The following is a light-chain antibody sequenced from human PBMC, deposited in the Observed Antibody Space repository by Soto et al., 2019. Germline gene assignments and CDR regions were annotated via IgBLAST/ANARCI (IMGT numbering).Light chain of an antibody. CDR2: KAS. CDR3: QQYNSYPYT. J-gene: IGKJ2*01. CDR1: QSINSR. Sequence: DIQMTQSPSTLSASVGDRVTITCRASQSINSRLAWYQQKPGKAPKLLLYKASSLESGVPSRFSGSGSGTEFTLTISSLQPDDFATYYCQQYNSYPYTFGQGTKLEIK. V-gene: IGKV1-5*03.